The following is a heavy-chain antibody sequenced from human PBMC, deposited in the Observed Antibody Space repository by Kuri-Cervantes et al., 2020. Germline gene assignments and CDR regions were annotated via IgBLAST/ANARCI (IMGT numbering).Heavy chain of an antibody. V-gene: IGHV3-48*03. Sequence: GGSLRLSCAASGFTFSSYEINWVHQAPGKGLEWVSYISSSGSTIYYADSVKGRFTISRDSAKNSLYLQMNSLRAEDTAVYYCARTSRSDYWGQGTLVTVSS. CDR3: ARTSRSDY. CDR1: GFTFSSYE. J-gene: IGHJ4*02. D-gene: IGHD2-2*01. CDR2: ISSSGSTI.